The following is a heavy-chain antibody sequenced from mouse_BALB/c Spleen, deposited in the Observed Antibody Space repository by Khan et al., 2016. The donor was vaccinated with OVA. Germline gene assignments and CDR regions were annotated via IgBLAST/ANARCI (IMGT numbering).Heavy chain of an antibody. J-gene: IGHJ3*01. CDR3: TRLAYYYDSEGFAY. CDR2: VSTGGTYT. Sequence: VELVESGGDLVKPGGSLKLSCVASGFTFSTYGMSWVRQAPDKRLEWVATVSTGGTYTYYPDSVKGRFTISRDNAKNTLYLQMSGLRSEDTAMFLCTRLAYYYDSEGFAYWGQGTLVTVS. D-gene: IGHD1-1*01. CDR1: GFTFSTYG. V-gene: IGHV5-6*01.